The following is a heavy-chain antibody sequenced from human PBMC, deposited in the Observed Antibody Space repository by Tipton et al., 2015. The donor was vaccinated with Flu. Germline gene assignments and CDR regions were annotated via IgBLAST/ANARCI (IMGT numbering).Heavy chain of an antibody. CDR3: AREGDYYDSSGPIALFYY. J-gene: IGHJ4*02. D-gene: IGHD3-22*01. Sequence: TLSLTCTVSGGSISSGGYYWSWIRQHPGKGLEWIGYIYYSGSTYYNPSLKSRVTISVDTSKNQFSLKLSSVTAADTAVSYCAREGDYYDSSGPIALFYYWGQGTLGTVSS. CDR1: GGSISSGGYY. CDR2: IYYSGST. V-gene: IGHV4-31*03.